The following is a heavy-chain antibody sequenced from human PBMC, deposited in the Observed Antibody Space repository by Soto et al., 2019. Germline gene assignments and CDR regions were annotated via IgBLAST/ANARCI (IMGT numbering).Heavy chain of an antibody. D-gene: IGHD2-2*01. CDR2: INHSGST. V-gene: IGHV4-34*01. CDR1: GGSFSGYY. Sequence: QVQLQQWGAGLLKPSETLSLTCAVYGGSFSGYYWSWIRQPPGKGLEWIGEINHSGSTNCNPSLKSRVTISVDPSKNQFSLKLSAVTAADTAVYYCARLRFSSYYGMDVWGQGTTVTVSS. CDR3: ARLRFSSYYGMDV. J-gene: IGHJ6*02.